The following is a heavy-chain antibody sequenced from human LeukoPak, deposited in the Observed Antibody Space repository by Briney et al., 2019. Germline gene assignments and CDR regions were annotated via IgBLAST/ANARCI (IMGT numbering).Heavy chain of an antibody. CDR3: AKDMRITMILMVKAPTEFDY. D-gene: IGHD3-22*01. V-gene: IGHV3-23*01. Sequence: GGSLRLSCAASGFTFSSYAMHWVRQAPGKGMEWVSAISGSASSTYHADSVKGRFTISRDNSKNTLYLQMNSLRAEDTAVYYCAKDMRITMILMVKAPTEFDYWGQGTLVTVSS. J-gene: IGHJ4*02. CDR1: GFTFSSYA. CDR2: ISGSASST.